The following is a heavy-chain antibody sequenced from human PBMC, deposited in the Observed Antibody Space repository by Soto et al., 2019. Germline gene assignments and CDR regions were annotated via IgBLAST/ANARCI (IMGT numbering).Heavy chain of an antibody. D-gene: IGHD6-19*01. V-gene: IGHV1-18*04. CDR3: ARVTTPGIAVADFDY. CDR1: GYTFTSYG. CDR2: IGAYNGNT. J-gene: IGHJ4*02. Sequence: ASVKVSCKASGYTFTSYGISWVRQAPGQGLEWMGWIGAYNGNTNYAQKLQGRVTMTTDTSTSTAYMELRSLRSDDTAVYYCARVTTPGIAVADFDYWGQGTLVTVSS.